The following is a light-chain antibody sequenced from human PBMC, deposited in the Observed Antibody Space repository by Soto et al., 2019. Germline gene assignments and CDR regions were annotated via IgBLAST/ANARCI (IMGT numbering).Light chain of an antibody. Sequence: EIVITQSPATLSVSPGERATLSCRASQNIISNLAWYQQKPGQAPRLLIYGASSRDTGIPERFSGSGSGTECTLTISSLDPEDVEVDFCQQYGYSTRTFGQGTKVDI. CDR1: QNIISN. J-gene: IGKJ1*01. CDR3: QQYGYSTRT. CDR2: GAS. V-gene: IGKV3-15*01.